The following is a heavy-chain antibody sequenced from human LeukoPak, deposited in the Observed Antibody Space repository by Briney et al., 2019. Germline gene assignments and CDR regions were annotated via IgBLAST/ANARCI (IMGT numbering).Heavy chain of an antibody. J-gene: IGHJ4*02. Sequence: GGSLRLSCAASGFTFSDYSMNWVRQAPGKGLEWISYIGISSGNTKYADFVKGRFTISGDKAKNSLYLQMNSLRVEDTAVYYCARDYKYAFDNWGQGTLVTVSS. CDR1: GFTFSDYS. D-gene: IGHD5-24*01. CDR2: IGISSGNT. CDR3: ARDYKYAFDN. V-gene: IGHV3-48*01.